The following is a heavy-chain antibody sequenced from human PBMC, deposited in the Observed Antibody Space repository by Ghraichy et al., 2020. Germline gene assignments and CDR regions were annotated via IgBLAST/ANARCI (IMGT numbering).Heavy chain of an antibody. V-gene: IGHV4-30-2*01. CDR1: GGSISSGGYS. D-gene: IGHD6-6*01. J-gene: IGHJ3*02. Sequence: SETLSLTCAVSGGSISSGGYSWSWIRQPPGKGLEWIGYIYHSGSTYYNPSLKSRVTISVDRSKNQFSLKLSSVTAADTAVYYCARGRLSRQSIAASFGIFDIWGQGTMVTVSS. CDR3: ARGRLSRQSIAASFGIFDI. CDR2: IYHSGST.